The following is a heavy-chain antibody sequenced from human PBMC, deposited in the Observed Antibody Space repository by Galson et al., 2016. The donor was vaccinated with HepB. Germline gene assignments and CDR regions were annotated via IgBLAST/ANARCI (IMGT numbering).Heavy chain of an antibody. CDR2: ISSRGGRT. CDR3: AKGFRPYRSGWERLFEHSYHYYGMDV. V-gene: IGHV3-23*01. J-gene: IGHJ6*02. D-gene: IGHD6-19*01. CDR1: GLTFSSYA. Sequence: SLRLSCAASGLTFSSYAMSWVRQAPGKGLEWVSSISSRGGRTYYTDSVKGRFTVSRDNSKNTLYVQMNPLRAEDTAVYYCAKGFRPYRSGWERLFEHSYHYYGMDVWGQGTTVTVSS.